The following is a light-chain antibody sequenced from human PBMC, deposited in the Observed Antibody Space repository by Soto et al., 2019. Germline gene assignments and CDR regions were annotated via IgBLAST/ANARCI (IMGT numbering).Light chain of an antibody. CDR1: SSDVGGYNS. Sequence: QSGRTQPASASGAPGQSVTSSCIGTSSDVGGYNSVSWYQEHPGKAPKLMIYDVIKRPSGVPDRFSGSKSGNTASLTISGLLAEDEADYYCCSYVGSYSYVFGTGTKVTVL. J-gene: IGLJ1*01. CDR3: CSYVGSYSYV. V-gene: IGLV2-11*01. CDR2: DVI.